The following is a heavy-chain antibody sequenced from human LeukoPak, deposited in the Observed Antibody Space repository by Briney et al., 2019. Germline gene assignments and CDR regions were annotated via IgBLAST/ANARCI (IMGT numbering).Heavy chain of an antibody. J-gene: IGHJ4*02. D-gene: IGHD6-13*01. CDR2: ISGSGSTT. Sequence: GGSLRLSCAASGFTFSSYSMNWVRQAPGKGLEWVSAISGSGSTTYCADSVKGRFTISRDNSKNTLFLQMNGLGAEDTAIYYCAKGLALPRPHYFGYWGQGILVTVSS. V-gene: IGHV3-23*01. CDR3: AKGLALPRPHYFGY. CDR1: GFTFSSYS.